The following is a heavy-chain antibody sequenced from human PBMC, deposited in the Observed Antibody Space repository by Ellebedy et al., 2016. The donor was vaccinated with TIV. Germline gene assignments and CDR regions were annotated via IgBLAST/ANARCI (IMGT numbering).Heavy chain of an antibody. CDR1: GGTFSSYA. Sequence: AASVKVSCKASGGTFSSYAINWVRQAPGQGLEWMGRIIPILGIANYAQKFQDRVTIIAYKSTSTAFMELSSLRSEDTAVYYCARTHTAMLEYNYGMDGWGQGTTVTVSS. CDR3: ARTHTAMLEYNYGMDG. CDR2: IIPILGIA. V-gene: IGHV1-69*04. D-gene: IGHD5-18*01. J-gene: IGHJ6*02.